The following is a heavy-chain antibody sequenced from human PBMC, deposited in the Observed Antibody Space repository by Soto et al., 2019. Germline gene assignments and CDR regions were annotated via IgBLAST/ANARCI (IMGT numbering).Heavy chain of an antibody. CDR3: ARAYTGRLPRRADNYYALDV. Sequence: GGSLRLSCTASGFSFSDYDMHWVRQAPGKGLEWVSTIGAARDPYYTGSVKHRFTISRENARLSMFLKRYSVTVGDTAAYYCARAYTGRLPRRADNYYALDVWGQGIMVTVSS. V-gene: IGHV3-13*05. CDR1: GFSFSDYD. J-gene: IGHJ6*02. CDR2: IGAARDP. D-gene: IGHD2-15*01.